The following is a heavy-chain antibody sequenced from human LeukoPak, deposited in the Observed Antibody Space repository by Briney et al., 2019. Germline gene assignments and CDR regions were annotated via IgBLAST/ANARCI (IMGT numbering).Heavy chain of an antibody. Sequence: SETLSLTCNVSGGSIRGYYWSWIRKPPGKGLEWIGYIYSSGSTNYNPSLKSRVTMSVDTSKNQFSLKVSSVTAADTAVYYCARVFDSGSQAYFYYMDVWGKGTTVTISS. V-gene: IGHV4-59*01. D-gene: IGHD3-10*01. CDR3: ARVFDSGSQAYFYYMDV. J-gene: IGHJ6*03. CDR2: IYSSGST. CDR1: GGSIRGYY.